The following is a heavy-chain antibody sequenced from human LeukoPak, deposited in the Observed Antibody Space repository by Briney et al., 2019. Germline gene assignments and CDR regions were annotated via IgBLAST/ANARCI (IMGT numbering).Heavy chain of an antibody. V-gene: IGHV3-33*01. CDR1: GFTFSSYG. J-gene: IGHJ4*02. Sequence: GRSLRLSCAASGFTFSSYGMHWVRQAPGKGLEWVAVIWYDGSNKYYADSVKGRFTISRDNSKNTLYLQMSSLRSEDTAVYYCAREGARAAAFDYWGQGTLVTVSS. CDR2: IWYDGSNK. D-gene: IGHD3-10*01. CDR3: AREGARAAAFDY.